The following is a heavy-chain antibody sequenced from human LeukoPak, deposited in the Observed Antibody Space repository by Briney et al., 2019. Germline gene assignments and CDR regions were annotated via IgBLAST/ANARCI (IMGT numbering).Heavy chain of an antibody. Sequence: PGGSLRLSCAASGFTFSNSAMSWVRQAPGKGLEWVATLRGTGRAYYADSVKGRFTISRDTSRNTLYLQMNSLSAEDTAVYYCAKVPQVSSGSPSAVPQLWYFDLWGRGTLGTVSS. CDR3: AKVPQVSSGSPSAVPQLWYFDL. CDR2: LRGTGRA. D-gene: IGHD1-26*01. J-gene: IGHJ2*01. CDR1: GFTFSNSA. V-gene: IGHV3-23*01.